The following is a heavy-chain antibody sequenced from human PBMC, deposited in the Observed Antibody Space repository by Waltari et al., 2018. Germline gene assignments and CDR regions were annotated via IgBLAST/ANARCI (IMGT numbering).Heavy chain of an antibody. Sequence: EVQVVESGGGLVQPGGSLRLSCGATGLTLSHAWMTWVRHVPGRGRGRVADTSPDGSQPSYLHSVRGRFLVSRDNTKNLVYLEMNSVTADDTAVYYCTRDIGYKCFDYWGQGTLVTVAS. CDR3: TRDIGYKCFDY. CDR1: GLTLSHAW. CDR2: TSPDGSQP. D-gene: IGHD3-10*01. J-gene: IGHJ4*02. V-gene: IGHV3-7*03.